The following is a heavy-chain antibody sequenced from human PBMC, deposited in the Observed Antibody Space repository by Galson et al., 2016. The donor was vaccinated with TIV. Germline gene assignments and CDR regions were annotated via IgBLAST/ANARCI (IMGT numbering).Heavy chain of an antibody. CDR2: ISGYDTNT. CDR3: ARDAPYSSSWSSGFDY. CDR1: GYTFTNYG. J-gene: IGHJ4*02. D-gene: IGHD6-13*01. Sequence: SVKVSCKASGYTFTNYGISWVRQAPGQGLEWMGWISGYDTNTEYVQKLQDRVTMTKDTSTSTAYMELRSLRYDDTAVYYCARDAPYSSSWSSGFDYWGQGTLATVSS. V-gene: IGHV1-18*04.